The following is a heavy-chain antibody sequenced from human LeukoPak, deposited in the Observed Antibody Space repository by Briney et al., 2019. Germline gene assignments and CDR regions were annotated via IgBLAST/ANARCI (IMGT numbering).Heavy chain of an antibody. CDR1: GFTFSSYA. V-gene: IGHV3-23*01. J-gene: IGHJ4*02. D-gene: IGHD4-23*01. CDR2: ISGSGGST. Sequence: PGGSLGLSCAASGFTFSSYAMSWVRQAPGKGLEWVSAISGSGGSTYYADSVKGRFTFSRDNSKDTLYLQMNSLRAEDTAVYYCTKDLRWSDYWGQGTLVTVSS. CDR3: TKDLRWSDY.